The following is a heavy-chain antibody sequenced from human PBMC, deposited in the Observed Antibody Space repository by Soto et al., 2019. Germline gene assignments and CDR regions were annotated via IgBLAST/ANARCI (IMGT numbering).Heavy chain of an antibody. D-gene: IGHD2-21*01. V-gene: IGHV4-39*01. CDR3: ARHGPVTIVDAFDI. CDR2: IYYSGST. CDR1: GGSISSSSYY. Sequence: QLQLQESGPGLVKPSETLSLTCTVSGGSISSSSYYWGWIRQPPGKGLEWIGSIYYSGSTYYNPSLKSRVPISLDTSQNQFSLKLSSVTAADTAVYYCARHGPVTIVDAFDIWGQGTMVTVSS. J-gene: IGHJ3*02.